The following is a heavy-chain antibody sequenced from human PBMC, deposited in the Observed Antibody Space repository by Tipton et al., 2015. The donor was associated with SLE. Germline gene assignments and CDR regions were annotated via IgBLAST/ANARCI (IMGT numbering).Heavy chain of an antibody. V-gene: IGHV3-72*01. CDR1: GFTFSDHY. D-gene: IGHD3-22*01. CDR3: ARDRDGGYYDSSGYYYYYYYMDV. Sequence: SLRLSCAASGFTFSDHYMDWVRQAPGKGLEWVGRTRNKANSYTTEYAASVKGRFTISRDDSKNSLYLQMNSLKTEDTAVYYCARDRDGGYYDSSGYYYYYYYMDVWGKGTTVTVSS. J-gene: IGHJ6*03. CDR2: TRNKANSYTT.